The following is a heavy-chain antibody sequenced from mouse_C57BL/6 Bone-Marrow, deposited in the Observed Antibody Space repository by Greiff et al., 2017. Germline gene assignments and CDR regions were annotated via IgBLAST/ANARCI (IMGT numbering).Heavy chain of an antibody. V-gene: IGHV1-9*01. CDR3: ARNPRYDYAMDY. J-gene: IGHJ4*01. CDR1: GYTFRSYW. D-gene: IGHD2-14*01. CDR2: ILPGSGST. Sequence: QVQLKQSGAELMKPGASVKISCKATGYTFRSYWIEWVKQRPGNGLEWIGEILPGSGSTNYNEKLKGKDKFNAAKSSNKAYMQLSHLTSEDSAVYYCARNPRYDYAMDYWGQGTSVTVSS.